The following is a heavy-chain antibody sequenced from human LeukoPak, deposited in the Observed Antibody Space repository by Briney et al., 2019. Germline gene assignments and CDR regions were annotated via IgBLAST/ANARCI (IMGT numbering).Heavy chain of an antibody. J-gene: IGHJ4*02. CDR3: AREGPRGNSQFDY. Sequence: GGSLRLSCAASGFMFSSNWMSWVRQAPGKGLEWVGRIKSKTDGGTTDYAAPVKGRFTISRDDSKNTLYLQMNSLRAEDTAVYYCAREGPRGNSQFDYWGQGTLVTVSS. CDR2: IKSKTDGGTT. D-gene: IGHD2/OR15-2a*01. CDR1: GFMFSSNW. V-gene: IGHV3-15*01.